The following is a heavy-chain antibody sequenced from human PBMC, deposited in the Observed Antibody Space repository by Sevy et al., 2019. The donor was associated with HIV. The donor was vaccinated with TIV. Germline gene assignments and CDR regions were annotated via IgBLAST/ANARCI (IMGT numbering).Heavy chain of an antibody. D-gene: IGHD1-26*01. CDR3: ARVSGGVVGHTWFDP. J-gene: IGHJ5*02. CDR2: KHYSGNT. Sequence: SETLSLTCTVSGGSISSSYWTWIRQPPGKGLEWIGDKHYSGNTNYNPTLKSRITISVDASKNQFSLRLSSVTAADTAIYYCARVSGGVVGHTWFDPWGQGTLVTVSS. V-gene: IGHV4-59*01. CDR1: GGSISSSY.